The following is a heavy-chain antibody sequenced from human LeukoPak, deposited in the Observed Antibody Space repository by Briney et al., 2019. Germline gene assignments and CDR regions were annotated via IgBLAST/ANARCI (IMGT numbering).Heavy chain of an antibody. J-gene: IGHJ4*02. CDR3: ARESCGGNNRDFDY. V-gene: IGHV1-69*05. D-gene: IGHD1-14*01. CDR2: FIPIFGTT. Sequence: SVKVSCKASGCTFTSYAISWVRQAPGQGLEWMGGFIPIFGTTNYAQKFQGRVTMTTDASTNTAYMELSSLRSEDTAVYYCARESCGGNNRDFDYWGQGTLVTVSS. CDR1: GCTFTSYA.